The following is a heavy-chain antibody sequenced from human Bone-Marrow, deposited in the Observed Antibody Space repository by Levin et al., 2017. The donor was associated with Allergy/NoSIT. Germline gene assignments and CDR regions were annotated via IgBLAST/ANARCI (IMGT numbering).Heavy chain of an antibody. V-gene: IGHV3-11*05. D-gene: IGHD3-10*01. CDR2: ISSSSSYT. CDR3: ARGGGSGSYYHDY. Sequence: GGSLRLSCAASGFTFSDYYMSWIRQAPGKGLEWVSYISSSSSYTNYADSVKGRFTISRDNAKNSLYLQMNSLRAEDTAVYYCARGGGSGSYYHDYWGQGTLVTVSS. CDR1: GFTFSDYY. J-gene: IGHJ4*02.